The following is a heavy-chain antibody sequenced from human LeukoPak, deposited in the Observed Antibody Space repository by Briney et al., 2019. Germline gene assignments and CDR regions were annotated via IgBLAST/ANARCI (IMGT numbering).Heavy chain of an antibody. J-gene: IGHJ4*02. CDR1: GFSFSNYW. Sequence: GGSLRLSCTVSGFSFSNYWMSWVRQAPGKGLEWMANMNQDETETNYVDSVKGRFIISRDNAKNSLFLRMNSLRVEDTAMYYCAGVRSPPEDNSNYRPVDYWGQGILVTVSS. CDR3: AGVRSPPEDNSNYRPVDY. V-gene: IGHV3-7*03. D-gene: IGHD1-1*01. CDR2: MNQDETET.